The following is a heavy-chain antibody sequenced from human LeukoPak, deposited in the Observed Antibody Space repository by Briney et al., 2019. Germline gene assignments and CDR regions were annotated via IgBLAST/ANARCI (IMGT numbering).Heavy chain of an antibody. J-gene: IGHJ5*02. D-gene: IGHD3-16*01. V-gene: IGHV4-59*08. Sequence: SETLSLTCTVSGGSISSDYLSWIRQPPGKGLEWIGYINYSGNTNYNPSLKSRVTISVDTSKNQFSLKLSSVTAADMAVYYCARHRPGERRFDPWGQGTLVTVSS. CDR2: INYSGNT. CDR1: GGSISSDY. CDR3: ARHRPGERRFDP.